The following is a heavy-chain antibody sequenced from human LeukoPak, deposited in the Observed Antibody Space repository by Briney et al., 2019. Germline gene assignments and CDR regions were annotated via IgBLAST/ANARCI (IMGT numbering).Heavy chain of an antibody. CDR3: ARGLTTVTTDY. CDR1: GGSISSGGYY. D-gene: IGHD4-17*01. Sequence: KTSETLSLTCTVSGGSISSGGYYWTWIRQHPGKGLEWIGYIYYSGSTYYNPSLKSRVTISIDTSKNQFSLKLSSVTAADTAVYYCARGLTTVTTDYWGQGTLVTVSS. V-gene: IGHV4-31*03. J-gene: IGHJ4*02. CDR2: IYYSGST.